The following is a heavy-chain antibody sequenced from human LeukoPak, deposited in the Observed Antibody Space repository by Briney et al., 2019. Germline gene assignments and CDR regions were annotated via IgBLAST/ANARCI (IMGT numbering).Heavy chain of an antibody. D-gene: IGHD3-22*01. Sequence: SETLSLTCAVSGGSISSGGYSWSWIRQPPGKGLEWIGYIYHSGSTYYNPSLKSRVTISVDTSKNQFSLKLSSVTAADTAVYYCARDSEGYYDSSGYFTNDAFDIWGQGTMVTVSS. CDR1: GGSISSGGYS. CDR3: ARDSEGYYDSSGYFTNDAFDI. V-gene: IGHV4-30-2*01. J-gene: IGHJ3*02. CDR2: IYHSGST.